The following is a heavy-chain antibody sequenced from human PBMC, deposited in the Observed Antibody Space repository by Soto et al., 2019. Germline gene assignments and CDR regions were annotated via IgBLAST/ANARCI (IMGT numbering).Heavy chain of an antibody. CDR3: ASPPGDCSGGSCPYYYYGMDV. J-gene: IGHJ6*02. CDR2: IIPIFGTA. CDR1: GGTFSSYA. V-gene: IGHV1-69*12. Sequence: QVQLVQSGAEVKKPGSSVKVSCKASGGTFSSYAISWVRQAPGQGLEWMGGIIPIFGTANYAQKFQGRVTITADESTSTAYMELSSLRSEDTAGYYCASPPGDCSGGSCPYYYYGMDVWGQGTTVTVSS. D-gene: IGHD2-15*01.